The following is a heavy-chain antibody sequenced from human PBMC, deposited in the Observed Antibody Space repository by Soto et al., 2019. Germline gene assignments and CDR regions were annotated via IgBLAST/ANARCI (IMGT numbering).Heavy chain of an antibody. J-gene: IGHJ6*03. V-gene: IGHV4-34*01. CDR1: GGSFSGYY. D-gene: IGHD3-10*01. Sequence: QVQLQQWGAGLLKPSETLSLTCAVYGGSFSGYYWSWIRQTPGKGLEWIGEINDSGITNHNPSLKNRVTILVDTSNNQFSLKLSSVPPADTAVYYCARGLLVWFGDVSRRGGSYYYMDVGGKGTKVTVSS. CDR2: INDSGIT. CDR3: ARGLLVWFGDVSRRGGSYYYMDV.